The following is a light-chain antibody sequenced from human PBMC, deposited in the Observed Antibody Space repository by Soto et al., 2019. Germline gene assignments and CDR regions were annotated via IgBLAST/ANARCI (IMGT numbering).Light chain of an antibody. Sequence: EIVLTQSPGTLSLSPGERATLSCRASPSVSSSYLAWYQQKPGQAPRLLIYGASSRATGIPDRFSGSGSGTDFTLTISRLEPEDVAVYYCQQYGSSFGQGTKLEIK. CDR1: PSVSSSY. V-gene: IGKV3-20*01. CDR3: QQYGSS. J-gene: IGKJ2*01. CDR2: GAS.